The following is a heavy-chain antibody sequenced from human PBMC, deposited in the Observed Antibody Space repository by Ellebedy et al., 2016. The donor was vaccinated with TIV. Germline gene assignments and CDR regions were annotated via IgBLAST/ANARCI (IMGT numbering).Heavy chain of an antibody. J-gene: IGHJ4*02. D-gene: IGHD3-3*01. V-gene: IGHV4-39*01. Sequence: MPSETLSLTCTVSGGSISSSHYYWGWIRQPPGKGLEWIGSIYNGGNTYLNPSLRSRVNIAVDTSKYQFSLNLSSVTAADTAVYYCAAPLPTFPFGSADFRGGDSWGQGSLVTVSS. CDR1: GGSISSSHYY. CDR3: AAPLPTFPFGSADFRGGDS. CDR2: IYNGGNT.